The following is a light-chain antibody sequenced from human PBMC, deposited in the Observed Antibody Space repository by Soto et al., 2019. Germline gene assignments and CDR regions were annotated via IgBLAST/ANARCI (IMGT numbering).Light chain of an antibody. CDR3: QQYNNWPSIT. CDR1: QSVSSY. J-gene: IGKJ5*01. CDR2: DAS. V-gene: IGKV3-11*01. Sequence: EIVLTHSPSTLSLXXGERATLSCRTSQSVSSYLAWYQQKPGQAPRLLIYDASNRATGIPARFSASGSGTEFTLTISSLQSEDFAVYYCQQYNNWPSITFGQGTRLEI.